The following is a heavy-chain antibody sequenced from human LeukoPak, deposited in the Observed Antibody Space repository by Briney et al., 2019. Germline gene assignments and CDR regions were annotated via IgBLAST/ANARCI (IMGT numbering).Heavy chain of an antibody. Sequence: GGSLRLSCVASGFTFSHSWMTWVRQAPGKGLEWVGRIMPKTNGGTTDYAAPVKGRFTVSRDDSSYTVYLQMNSLKIEDTAVYYCTTDFYDSSGLRYWGQGTLVAVSS. J-gene: IGHJ1*01. V-gene: IGHV3-15*01. D-gene: IGHD3-22*01. CDR3: TTDFYDSSGLRY. CDR1: GFTFSHSW. CDR2: IMPKTNGGTT.